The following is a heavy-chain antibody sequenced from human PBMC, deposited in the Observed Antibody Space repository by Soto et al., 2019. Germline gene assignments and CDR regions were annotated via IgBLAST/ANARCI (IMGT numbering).Heavy chain of an antibody. CDR2: IIPIFGTA. CDR3: ARKVTYCGGDCYSFDY. CDR1: GGTFSSYA. D-gene: IGHD2-21*02. Sequence: QVQLVQSGAEVKKPGSSVKVSCKASGGTFSSYAISWVRQAPGQGLKWMGGIIPIFGTANYAQKFQGRVTITADESTSTAYMELSSLRSEDTAVYYCARKVTYCGGDCYSFDYWGQGTLVTVSS. V-gene: IGHV1-69*01. J-gene: IGHJ4*02.